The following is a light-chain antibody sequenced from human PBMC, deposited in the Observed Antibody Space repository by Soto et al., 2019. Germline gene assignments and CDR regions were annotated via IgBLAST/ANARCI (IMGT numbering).Light chain of an antibody. Sequence: QSVLTQPPSVSAAPGQKATISCSGSSSNIGSNYVSWYQQLPGTAPKLLIYDNNKRPSGIPDRFSGSKSGTSATLDITGLQTGDEADYYCGTWDTSLPAYVFGSGTKLTVL. CDR2: DNN. CDR3: GTWDTSLPAYV. V-gene: IGLV1-51*01. CDR1: SSNIGSNY. J-gene: IGLJ1*01.